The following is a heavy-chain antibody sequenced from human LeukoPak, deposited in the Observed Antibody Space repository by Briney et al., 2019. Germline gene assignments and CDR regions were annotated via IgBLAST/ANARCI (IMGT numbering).Heavy chain of an antibody. Sequence: GGSLRLSCAASGFTFSSYSMNWVRQAPGKGLEWVSYISSSSSTIYYADSVKGRFTISRDNGKNSLYLQMNSLRAEDTAVYYCARDLGGSRDYYGMDVWGQGTTVTVSS. V-gene: IGHV3-48*01. CDR1: GFTFSSYS. J-gene: IGHJ6*02. D-gene: IGHD2-15*01. CDR3: ARDLGGSRDYYGMDV. CDR2: ISSSSSTI.